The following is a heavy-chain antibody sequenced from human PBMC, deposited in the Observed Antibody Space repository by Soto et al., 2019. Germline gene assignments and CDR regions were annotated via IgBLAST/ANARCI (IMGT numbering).Heavy chain of an antibody. D-gene: IGHD3-16*01. CDR2: IDSGGST. Sequence: EVQLVESGGGLVQPGGSLRLSCAASGFTVSTKYMSWVRQAPGKGLEWFSVIDSGGSTFYAESVRGRFTISRDNSKNTVNLQMNSLRAEDTALYYCARDPWAADYWGQGTLVTVSS. CDR3: ARDPWAADY. J-gene: IGHJ4*02. CDR1: GFTVSTKY. V-gene: IGHV3-66*01.